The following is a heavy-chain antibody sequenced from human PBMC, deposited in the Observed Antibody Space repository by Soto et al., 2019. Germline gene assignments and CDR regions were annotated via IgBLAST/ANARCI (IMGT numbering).Heavy chain of an antibody. V-gene: IGHV3-30*04. Sequence: QVQLVESGGGVVQPGRFLRLSCVASGIAFSRDAMHWVRQAPGKGLEWVGVISYHGKKKYYADSVEGRFTISRDNSKNTLYLQMNSLSVEDTAVYYCARDEGYGSNSGWYFDLWGRGTLVTVSS. D-gene: IGHD4-17*01. CDR3: ARDEGYGSNSGWYFDL. CDR2: ISYHGKKK. CDR1: GIAFSRDA. J-gene: IGHJ2*01.